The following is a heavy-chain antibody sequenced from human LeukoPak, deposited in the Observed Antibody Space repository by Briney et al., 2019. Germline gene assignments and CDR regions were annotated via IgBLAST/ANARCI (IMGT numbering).Heavy chain of an antibody. CDR3: AKDLGYFDWLDAFDI. CDR1: GFIFSSYA. V-gene: IGHV3-23*01. Sequence: GGSLRLSXAASGFIFSSYAMSWVRQAPGKGLEWVSAISGSGGSTYYADSVKGRFTISRDNSKNTLYLQMNSLRAEDTAVYYCAKDLGYFDWLDAFDIWGQGTMVTVSS. J-gene: IGHJ3*02. D-gene: IGHD3-9*01. CDR2: ISGSGGST.